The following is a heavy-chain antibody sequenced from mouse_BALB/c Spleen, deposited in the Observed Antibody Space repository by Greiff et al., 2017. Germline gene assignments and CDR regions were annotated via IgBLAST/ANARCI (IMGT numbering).Heavy chain of an antibody. V-gene: IGHV5-17*02. D-gene: IGHD2-5*01. Sequence: EVQGVESGGGLVQPGGSRKLSCAASGFTFSSFGMHWVRQAPEKGLEWVAYISSGSSTIYYADTVKGRFTISRDNPKNTLFLQMTSLRSEDTAMYYCARSHSKNAMDYWGQGTSVTVSS. CDR3: ARSHSKNAMDY. CDR2: ISSGSSTI. CDR1: GFTFSSFG. J-gene: IGHJ4*01.